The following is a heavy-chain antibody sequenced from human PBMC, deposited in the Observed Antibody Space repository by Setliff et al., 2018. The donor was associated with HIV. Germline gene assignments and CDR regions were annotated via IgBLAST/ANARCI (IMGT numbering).Heavy chain of an antibody. J-gene: IGHJ4*02. CDR1: GYSFTSYA. D-gene: IGHD3-22*01. CDR3: ATYHYYDSSAYFIDLYYLDY. CDR2: INAANGHA. Sequence: ASVKVSCKASGYSFTSYAISWVRQVPGQRLELMAWINAANGHAKYSQKFQGRVTITRDTSASTVYMELSGLRSEDTAVYYCATYHYYDSSAYFIDLYYLDYWGQGTLVTVSS. V-gene: IGHV1-3*01.